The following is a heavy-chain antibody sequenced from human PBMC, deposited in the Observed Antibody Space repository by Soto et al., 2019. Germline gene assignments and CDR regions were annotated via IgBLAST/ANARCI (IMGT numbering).Heavy chain of an antibody. J-gene: IGHJ1*01. CDR2: ISSSSSTI. Sequence: GGSLRLSCAASGFTFSSYSMNWVRQAPGKGLEWVSYISSSSSTIYYADSVKGRFTISRDNAKNSLYLQMNSLRDEGTAVYYCAREWYYYDSSGFEHWGQGTLVTVSS. CDR3: AREWYYYDSSGFEH. V-gene: IGHV3-48*02. CDR1: GFTFSSYS. D-gene: IGHD3-22*01.